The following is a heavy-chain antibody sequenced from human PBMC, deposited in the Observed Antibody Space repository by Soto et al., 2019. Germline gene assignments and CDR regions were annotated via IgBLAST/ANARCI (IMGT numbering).Heavy chain of an antibody. V-gene: IGHV3-23*01. Sequence: DVQLLESGGGLVKPGGSLRLSCAASGFSFRSYGLSWVRQAPGKGLEWVSDISGSGSVTNYADSVKGRFTISRDNSNNTLFLQRNSLRAEDTAVYYCAKGGVAAARGYLDSWGQGTLVTVSS. CDR3: AKGGVAAARGYLDS. J-gene: IGHJ4*02. CDR1: GFSFRSYG. D-gene: IGHD6-13*01. CDR2: ISGSGSVT.